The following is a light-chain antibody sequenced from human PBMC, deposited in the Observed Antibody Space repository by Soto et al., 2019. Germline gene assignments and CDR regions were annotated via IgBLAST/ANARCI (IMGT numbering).Light chain of an antibody. CDR3: PSYAGDTPFA. V-gene: IGLV2-23*02. CDR2: DVN. J-gene: IGLJ1*01. CDR1: SSDVGAYNL. Sequence: QSALTQPASVSGSPGQSITITCTGTSSDVGAYNLVSWYQQHPGKAPKAKIYDVNKRPSGVSNRFSGSKSGNTASLTISGLQVEDGADYYCPSYAGDTPFAFGPGPKLPVL.